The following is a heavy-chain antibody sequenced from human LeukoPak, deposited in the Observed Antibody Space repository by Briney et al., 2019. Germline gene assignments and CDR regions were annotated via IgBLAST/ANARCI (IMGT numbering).Heavy chain of an antibody. D-gene: IGHD2-2*02. Sequence: GGSLRLSCAASGFSFRSYAMHWVRQAPGKGLKYVSAISSNWGSTYYANSVKGRFTISRDNSKNTLYLQMGSLRAEDMAVYYCAREFCSSTSCYKALGYWGQGTLVTVSS. J-gene: IGHJ4*02. CDR3: AREFCSSTSCYKALGY. V-gene: IGHV3-64*01. CDR2: ISSNWGST. CDR1: GFSFRSYA.